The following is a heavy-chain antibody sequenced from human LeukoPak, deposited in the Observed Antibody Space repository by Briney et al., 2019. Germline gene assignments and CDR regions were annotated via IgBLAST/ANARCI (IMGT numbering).Heavy chain of an antibody. D-gene: IGHD1-7*01. CDR3: ARAPVAGNWNYEAFDI. V-gene: IGHV4-61*02. J-gene: IGHJ3*02. CDR1: GYSISSGYY. CDR2: IYTSGST. Sequence: PSETLSLTCAVSGYSISSGYYWSRIRQPAGKGLEWIGRIYTSGSTNYNPSLKSRVTISVDTSENQFSLKMRSVTAADTAVYYCARAPVAGNWNYEAFDIWGQGTMVTVSS.